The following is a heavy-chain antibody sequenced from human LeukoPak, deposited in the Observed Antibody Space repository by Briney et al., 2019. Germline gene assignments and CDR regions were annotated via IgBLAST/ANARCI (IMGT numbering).Heavy chain of an antibody. Sequence: PGGSLRLSCAASGFTFSDYTMHWVRLAPGKRLEYVSAITANGGSKYHADSVRARFTVSRDNSKNTLYLQMGSLRAEDTALYYCAREPNYSSYMDVWGKGTAVTVSS. CDR3: AREPNYSSYMDV. CDR1: GFTFSDYT. J-gene: IGHJ6*03. V-gene: IGHV3-64*02. CDR2: ITANGGSK.